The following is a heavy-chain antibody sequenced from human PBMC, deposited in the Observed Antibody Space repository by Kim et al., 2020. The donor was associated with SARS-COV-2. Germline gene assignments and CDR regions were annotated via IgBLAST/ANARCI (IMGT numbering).Heavy chain of an antibody. Sequence: ASVKVSCKTSGYTFTTCYLHWVRQAPGQGLEWMGRINPSSGVTNSAQKFEGRVTMTRDTSTSTAYMELSRLRSDDTVVYYCARGNTETIDYWGQGTLVTVSS. J-gene: IGHJ4*02. CDR2: INPSSGVT. CDR1: GYTFTTCY. V-gene: IGHV1-2*05. CDR3: ARGNTETIDY.